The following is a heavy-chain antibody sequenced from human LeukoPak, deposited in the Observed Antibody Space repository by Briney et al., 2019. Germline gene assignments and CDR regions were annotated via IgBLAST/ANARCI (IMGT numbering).Heavy chain of an antibody. CDR1: GGSFSGYY. Sequence: SETLSLTCAVYGGSFSGYYWSWIRQPPGKGLEWIGEINHSGSTNYNPSLKSRVTISVDTSKNQFSLKLSSVTAADTAVYYCARKWWPVALTYYFDYWGQGTLVTVSS. CDR2: INHSGST. CDR3: ARKWWPVALTYYFDY. J-gene: IGHJ4*02. D-gene: IGHD2-8*01. V-gene: IGHV4-34*01.